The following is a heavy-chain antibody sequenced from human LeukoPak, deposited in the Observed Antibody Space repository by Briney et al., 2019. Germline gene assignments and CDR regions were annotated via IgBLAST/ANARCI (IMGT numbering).Heavy chain of an antibody. CDR1: GFTFSDYY. CDR2: ISSSGSTI. J-gene: IGHJ3*02. V-gene: IGHV3-11*04. CDR3: ARIDTALDNDAFDI. D-gene: IGHD5-18*01. Sequence: GGSLRLSCAASGFTFSDYYMSWIRQAPGKGLEWVSYISSSGSTIYYADSVKGRFTISRDNAKNSLYLQMNSLRAEDTAVYYCARIDTALDNDAFDIWGQGTMVTVSS.